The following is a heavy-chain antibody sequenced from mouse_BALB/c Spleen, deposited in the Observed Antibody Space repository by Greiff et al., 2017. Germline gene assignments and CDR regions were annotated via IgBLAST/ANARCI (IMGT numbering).Heavy chain of an antibody. J-gene: IGHJ4*01. CDR2: IYPGDGST. CDR3: ARDGNYDAMDY. Sequence: VHLVESGPELVKPGASVKMSCKASGSTFTSYYIPWVKQRPGQGLEWIGWIYPGDGSTKYNEKFKGKTTLTADKSSSTAYMLLSSLTSEDSAIYFCARDGNYDAMDYWGQGTSVTVSS. V-gene: IGHV1S56*01. D-gene: IGHD2-1*01. CDR1: GSTFTSYY.